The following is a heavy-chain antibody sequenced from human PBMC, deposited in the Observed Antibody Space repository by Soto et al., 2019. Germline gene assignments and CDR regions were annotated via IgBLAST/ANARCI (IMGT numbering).Heavy chain of an antibody. D-gene: IGHD2-15*01. CDR2: IWSDGSNE. Sequence: QVQLVESGGGVVQPGRSLSLSCAAYGFIFSSYGMHWVRQAPGKGLEWVTVIWSDGSNEYYIDSVKGRFTISRDNSKNTLYLQMNSLRTEDTAVYFCARGYCSGSSCYDGRAFDIWGQGTMVTVSS. CDR1: GFIFSSYG. V-gene: IGHV3-33*01. CDR3: ARGYCSGSSCYDGRAFDI. J-gene: IGHJ3*02.